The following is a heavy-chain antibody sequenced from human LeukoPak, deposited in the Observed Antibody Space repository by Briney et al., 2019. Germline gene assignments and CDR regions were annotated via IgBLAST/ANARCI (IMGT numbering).Heavy chain of an antibody. CDR2: IYYTAGA. Sequence: SETLSLTCTVSGASMSSETHYWSWLRQHPGKGPEWIAYIYYTAGAYYNPSLASRVTISLDASENQFSLKLSSLTAADTAVYYCARDGRTYGLDVWGLGATVTVSS. CDR3: ARDGRTYGLDV. V-gene: IGHV4-31*03. CDR1: GASMSSETHY. J-gene: IGHJ6*02.